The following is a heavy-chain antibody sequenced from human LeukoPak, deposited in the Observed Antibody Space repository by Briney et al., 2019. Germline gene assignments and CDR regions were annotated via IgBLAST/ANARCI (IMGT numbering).Heavy chain of an antibody. CDR1: GFTFSSYG. CDR3: ARTRGRFGLHQD. V-gene: IGHV3-33*01. D-gene: IGHD3-10*01. Sequence: PGGSLRLSCAASGFTFSSYGMHCVRQAPGRRLEWGAVIWYDGSNKYYADSVKGRFTISRDNSKNTLYLQMSSLRAEDTAVYYCARTRGRFGLHQDWGQGTLVTVSS. J-gene: IGHJ4*02. CDR2: IWYDGSNK.